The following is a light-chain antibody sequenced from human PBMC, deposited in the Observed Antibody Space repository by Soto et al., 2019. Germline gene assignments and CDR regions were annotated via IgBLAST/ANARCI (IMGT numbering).Light chain of an antibody. CDR2: DAS. V-gene: IGKV1-5*01. Sequence: DIQMTRSRSTLSGSVGDTVTVTCRASQSIGRWLAWYQQKPGKAPKLLIFDASTLENGGPARFSGSRSGPELSLTISSLQPDDFATYYCQQYYSYWTFGQGTKVDIK. CDR1: QSIGRW. CDR3: QQYYSYWT. J-gene: IGKJ1*01.